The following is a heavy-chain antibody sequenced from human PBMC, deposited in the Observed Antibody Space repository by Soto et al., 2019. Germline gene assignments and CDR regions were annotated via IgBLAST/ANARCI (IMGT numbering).Heavy chain of an antibody. CDR1: GYTLTSYG. V-gene: IGHV1-18*01. Sequence: ASVKVSCKASGYTLTSYGISWVRQAPGQGLEWMGRISAYNGDTNYAQKLQGRVTMTTDTSTSTAYMELSSLRSEDTAVYYCARALGYCSGGSCYATGNYYYYGMDVWG. J-gene: IGHJ6*02. CDR3: ARALGYCSGGSCYATGNYYYYGMDV. D-gene: IGHD2-15*01. CDR2: ISAYNGDT.